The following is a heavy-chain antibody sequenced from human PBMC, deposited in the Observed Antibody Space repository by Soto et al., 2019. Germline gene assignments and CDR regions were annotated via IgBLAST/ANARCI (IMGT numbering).Heavy chain of an antibody. CDR1: GFTFSSYA. J-gene: IGHJ4*02. CDR3: ARGGRDYAYYFDY. Sequence: QVQLVESGGGVVQPGRSLRLSCAASGFTFSSYAMHWVRQAPGKGLEWVAVISYDGSNKYYADSVKGRFTISRDNSKNTLYLQMNSLRAEDTAVYYCARGGRDYAYYFDYLGQGTLVTVSS. D-gene: IGHD4-17*01. V-gene: IGHV3-30-3*01. CDR2: ISYDGSNK.